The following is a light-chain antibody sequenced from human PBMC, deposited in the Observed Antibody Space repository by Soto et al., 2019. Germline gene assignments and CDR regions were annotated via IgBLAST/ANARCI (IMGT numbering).Light chain of an antibody. V-gene: IGKV3-20*01. J-gene: IGKJ1*01. CDR1: QCVSNNY. CDR2: GAS. Sequence: EIVLTQSAGTLTLSPGERATLSCRASQCVSNNYLAWYQQKPGQAPRLLIYGASNRATGIPDRFSGSGSGTDFTLTISRLEPEDFAVYYCQQYGSSGTFGQGTKVDI. CDR3: QQYGSSGT.